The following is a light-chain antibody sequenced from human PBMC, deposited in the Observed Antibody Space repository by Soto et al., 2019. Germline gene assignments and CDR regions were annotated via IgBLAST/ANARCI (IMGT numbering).Light chain of an antibody. Sequence: EIVMTQSPATLSVSPGERATLSCRASQSVSSNLAWYQQKPGQAPRLLIYGASTRATGIPARFSGSGSGTDFVLSISSLQPEDYAVYYCHQRRSWPFTFGPGTTVDI. CDR1: QSVSSN. CDR3: HQRRSWPFT. V-gene: IGKV3-15*01. CDR2: GAS. J-gene: IGKJ3*01.